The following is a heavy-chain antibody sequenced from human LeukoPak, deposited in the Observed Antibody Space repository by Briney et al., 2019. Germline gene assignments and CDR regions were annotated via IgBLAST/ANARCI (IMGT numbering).Heavy chain of an antibody. Sequence: GGSLRLSCAASGFTFSSYSMNWVRQAPGKGLNWISYINSRSNTKYYADSVKGRFTVSRDNAKNSLYLQMNSLRAEDTAVYYCARDKAAAGIFDYWGQGTLVTVSS. CDR3: ARDKAAAGIFDY. J-gene: IGHJ4*02. D-gene: IGHD6-13*01. CDR2: INSRSNTK. V-gene: IGHV3-48*01. CDR1: GFTFSSYS.